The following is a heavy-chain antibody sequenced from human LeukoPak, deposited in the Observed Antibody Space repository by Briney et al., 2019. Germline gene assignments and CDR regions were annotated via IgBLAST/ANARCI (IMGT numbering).Heavy chain of an antibody. D-gene: IGHD3-9*01. Sequence: SETLSLTCTVSGGSVSSGSYYWSWIRQPPGKGLEWIGYIYYSGSTNYNPSLKSRVTISVDTSKNQFSLKLSSVTAADTAVYYCAGVGYDILTGYYVRSYYYYGMDVWGQGTTVTVSS. CDR3: AGVGYDILTGYYVRSYYYYGMDV. CDR2: IYYSGST. V-gene: IGHV4-61*01. CDR1: GGSVSSGSYY. J-gene: IGHJ6*02.